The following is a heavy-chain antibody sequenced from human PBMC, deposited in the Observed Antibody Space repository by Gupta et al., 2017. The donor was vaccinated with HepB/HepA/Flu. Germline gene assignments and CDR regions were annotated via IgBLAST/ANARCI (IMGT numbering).Heavy chain of an antibody. V-gene: IGHV3-48*02. D-gene: IGHD6-13*01. CDR1: GFTFSSYS. Sequence: EVQLVESGGGLVQPGGSMRLSGEASGFTFSSYSMNWVRQAPGKGLEWVSYISSSSSTIYYADSVKGRFTVSRDNAKNSLYLQMNSLGDEDKAVYYSARVVIAAPGDWGQGTLVTVSS. J-gene: IGHJ4*02. CDR2: ISSSSSTI. CDR3: ARVVIAAPGD.